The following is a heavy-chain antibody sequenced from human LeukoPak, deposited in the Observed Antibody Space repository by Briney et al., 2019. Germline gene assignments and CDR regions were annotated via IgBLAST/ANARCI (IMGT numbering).Heavy chain of an antibody. CDR2: IIPIFGTA. CDR3: ASSFNDLVGNYYDSSGYGRTGYGTLDY. CDR1: GGTFSSYA. Sequence: SVKVSCKASGGTFSSYAISWVRQAPGQGLEWMGGIIPIFGTANYAQKFQGRVTITADESTSTAYMELSSLRSEDTAVYYCASSFNDLVGNYYDSSGYGRTGYGTLDYWGQGTLVTVSS. J-gene: IGHJ4*02. V-gene: IGHV1-69*13. D-gene: IGHD3-22*01.